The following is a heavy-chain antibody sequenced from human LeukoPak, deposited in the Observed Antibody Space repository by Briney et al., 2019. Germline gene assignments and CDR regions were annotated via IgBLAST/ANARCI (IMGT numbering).Heavy chain of an antibody. CDR3: ARVPPRIEAAATEFGIDS. Sequence: SETPSLTCTVSGGSISSYYWSWIRQPPGKGLEWIGYIYYSGSTNYNPSLKSRVTISVDTSKNQFSLKLSSVTAADTAVYYCARVPPRIEAAATEFGIDSWGQGTLVTVSS. D-gene: IGHD6-13*01. J-gene: IGHJ4*02. CDR1: GGSISSYY. V-gene: IGHV4-59*01. CDR2: IYYSGST.